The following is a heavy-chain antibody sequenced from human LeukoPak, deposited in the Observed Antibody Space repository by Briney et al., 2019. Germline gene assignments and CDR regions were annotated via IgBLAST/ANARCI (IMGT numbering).Heavy chain of an antibody. J-gene: IGHJ4*02. Sequence: MPGGSLRLSCAASGFTFSSHSMNWVRQPPGKGLEWIGEINHSGSTNYNPSLKSRVTISVDTSKNQFSLKLSSVTAADTAVYYCARERRPTYYDFWSGYYIWGQGTLVTVSS. D-gene: IGHD3-3*01. CDR3: ARERRPTYYDFWSGYYI. CDR2: INHSGST. CDR1: GFTFSSHS. V-gene: IGHV4-34*01.